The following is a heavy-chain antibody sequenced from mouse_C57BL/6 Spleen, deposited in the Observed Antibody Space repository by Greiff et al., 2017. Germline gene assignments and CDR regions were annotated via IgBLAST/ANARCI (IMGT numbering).Heavy chain of an antibody. CDR2: IDPETGGT. D-gene: IGHD2-4*01. Sequence: QVQLQQSGAELVRPGASVTLSCKASGYTFTDYEMHWVKQTPVHGLEWIGAIDPETGGTAYNQKFKGKAILTADKSSSTAYMELRSLTSEDSAVYYCTSDEGYDYLYYAMDYWGQGTSVTVSS. V-gene: IGHV1-15*01. CDR3: TSDEGYDYLYYAMDY. CDR1: GYTFTDYE. J-gene: IGHJ4*01.